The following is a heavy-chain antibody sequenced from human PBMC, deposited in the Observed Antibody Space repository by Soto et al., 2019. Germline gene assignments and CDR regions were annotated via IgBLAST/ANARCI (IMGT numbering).Heavy chain of an antibody. CDR2: ISSSGKTI. Sequence: QVQLVASGGGLVKPGGSQRLSCAASGFTFSDYYMSWIRQAPGKGLEGVSYISSSGKTIYYADSVKGRFTMSRDNAKNSVYLQMDSLRAEDTAVYYCARDGVSSSSDYWGQGTLVTVSS. D-gene: IGHD6-6*01. V-gene: IGHV3-11*01. CDR1: GFTFSDYY. CDR3: ARDGVSSSSDY. J-gene: IGHJ4*02.